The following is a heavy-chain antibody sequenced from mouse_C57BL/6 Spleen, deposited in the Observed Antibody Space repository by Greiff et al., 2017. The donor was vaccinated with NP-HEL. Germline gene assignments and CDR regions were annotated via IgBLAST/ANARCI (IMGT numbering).Heavy chain of an antibody. CDR2: FDPSDSYT. D-gene: IGHD1-1*01. CDR1: GYTFTSYW. CDR3: ARKDGSSPYYAMDY. J-gene: IGHJ4*01. Sequence: QVQLQQPGAELVMPGASVKLSCKASGYTFTSYWMHWVKQRPGQGLEWIGEFDPSDSYTNYNQKFKGKSTLTVDKSSSTAYMQLSSLTSEDSAVYYRARKDGSSPYYAMDYWGQGTSVTVSS. V-gene: IGHV1-69*01.